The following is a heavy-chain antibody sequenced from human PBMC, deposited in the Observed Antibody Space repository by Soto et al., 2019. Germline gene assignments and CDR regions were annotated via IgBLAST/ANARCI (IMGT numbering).Heavy chain of an antibody. J-gene: IGHJ4*02. Sequence: ASVKVSCKASGYTFTSYYMHWVRQASGQGLEWMGIINPSGGSTSYAQKFQGRVTMTRDTSTSTVYMELSSLRSEDTAVYYCARVEAPTIAARQSPFFDYWGQGTLVTVSS. CDR2: INPSGGST. CDR3: ARVEAPTIAARQSPFFDY. D-gene: IGHD6-6*01. V-gene: IGHV1-46*01. CDR1: GYTFTSYY.